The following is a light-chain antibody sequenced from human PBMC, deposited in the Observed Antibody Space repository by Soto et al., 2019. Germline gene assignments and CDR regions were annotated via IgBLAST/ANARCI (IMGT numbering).Light chain of an antibody. J-gene: IGKJ1*01. CDR1: QSVTTY. Sequence: EILLTQSPDTLSSSPGERATLSCRASQSVTTYLAWYQQKPGQAPRLLIYDVSNRATGIPARFSGSGSGTDFTLPISSLEPEDVAIYYCQQRSNWPWTFGQGTKV. V-gene: IGKV3-11*01. CDR3: QQRSNWPWT. CDR2: DVS.